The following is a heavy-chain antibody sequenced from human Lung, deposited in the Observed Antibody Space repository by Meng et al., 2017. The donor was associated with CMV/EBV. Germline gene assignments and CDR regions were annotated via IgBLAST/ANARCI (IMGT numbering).Heavy chain of an antibody. CDR1: GFTFSSYA. CDR3: ARIVTGITMIVVALDY. V-gene: IGHV3-30-3*01. CDR2: ISYDGSNK. J-gene: IGHJ4*02. Sequence: GGSLRLXXAASGFTFSSYAMHWVRQAPGKGLEWVAVISYDGSNKYYADSVKGRVTISRDNSKNTLYLQMNSLRAEDTAVYYCARIVTGITMIVVALDYWGQGXLVTVSS. D-gene: IGHD3-22*01.